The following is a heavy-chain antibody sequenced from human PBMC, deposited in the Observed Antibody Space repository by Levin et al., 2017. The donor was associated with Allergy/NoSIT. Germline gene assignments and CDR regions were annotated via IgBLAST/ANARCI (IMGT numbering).Heavy chain of an antibody. CDR2: IIPIFGSA. CDR3: ARHGMATDIDY. Sequence: FSVKVSCKASGGTINSYGISWVRQAPGQGLEWMGGIIPIFGSANYAQKFQGRVTITADTSTSTAYMELSSLSSEDTAVYYCARHGMATDIDYWGQGTLVTVSS. CDR1: GGTINSYG. V-gene: IGHV1-69*06. J-gene: IGHJ4*02. D-gene: IGHD5-24*01.